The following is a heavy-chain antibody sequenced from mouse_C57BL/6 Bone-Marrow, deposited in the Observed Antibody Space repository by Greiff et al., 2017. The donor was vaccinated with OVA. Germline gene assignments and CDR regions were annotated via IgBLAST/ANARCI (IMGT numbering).Heavy chain of an antibody. J-gene: IGHJ2*01. CDR2: IRNKANGYTT. V-gene: IGHV7-3*01. Sequence: EVNVVESGGGLVQPGGSLSLSCAASGFTFTDYYMSWVRQPPGKALEWLGFIRNKANGYTTEYSASVKGRFTISRDNSQSILYLQMNALRAEDSATYYCASPGSSYGYFDYWGQGTTLTVSS. CDR1: GFTFTDYY. CDR3: ASPGSSYGYFDY. D-gene: IGHD1-1*01.